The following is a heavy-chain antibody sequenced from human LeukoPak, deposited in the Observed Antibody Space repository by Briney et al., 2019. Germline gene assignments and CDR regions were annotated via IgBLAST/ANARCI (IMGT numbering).Heavy chain of an antibody. J-gene: IGHJ4*02. CDR1: GGSISSGDYY. Sequence: SETLSLTCTVSGGSISSGDYYWSWIRQPPGKGLEWIGYIYYSGSTYYNPSLKSRVTISVDTSKNQFSLKLSSVTAADTAVYYCARRGFDWLSPFDYWGQGTLVTVSS. D-gene: IGHD3-9*01. V-gene: IGHV4-30-4*01. CDR2: IYYSGST. CDR3: ARRGFDWLSPFDY.